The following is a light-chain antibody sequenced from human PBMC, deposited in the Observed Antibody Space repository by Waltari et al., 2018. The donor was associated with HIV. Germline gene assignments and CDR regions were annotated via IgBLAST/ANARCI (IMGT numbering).Light chain of an antibody. CDR3: CSYTGTYTSVV. CDR2: GIT. CDR1: RGDVGGYDY. J-gene: IGLJ2*01. V-gene: IGLV2-11*01. Sequence: QSALPQPRSVSGSPGQSVTISCTGTRGDVGGYDYVSWYQQHPGKAPKLTIYGITKRTSGVPDRVSGSKSGNTASPTTSGLQADDEAEYYCCSYTGTYTSVVVGGGTKLTVL.